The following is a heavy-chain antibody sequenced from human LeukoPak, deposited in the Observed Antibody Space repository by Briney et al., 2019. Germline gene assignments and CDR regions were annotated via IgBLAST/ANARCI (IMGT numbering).Heavy chain of an antibody. V-gene: IGHV1-3*03. J-gene: IGHJ4*02. CDR1: GDTFTNYA. D-gene: IGHD5-24*01. CDR3: ATRDGHTDH. CDR2: INPANGYT. Sequence: ASVKVSCKTSGDTFTNYAMHWVRQAPGQTIQWLAWINPANGYTRYSQHFQDRVTVSSDTSADTAYMELSSLRSEDKAIYYCATRDGHTDHWGQGTLVTVSS.